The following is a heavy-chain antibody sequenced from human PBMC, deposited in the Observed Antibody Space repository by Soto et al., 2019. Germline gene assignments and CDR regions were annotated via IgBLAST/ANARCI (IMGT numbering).Heavy chain of an antibody. CDR3: ARGITMVRGAYRMGYYYYYMDV. D-gene: IGHD3-10*01. Sequence: GTSVKVSCKASGYTFTSYGISWVRQAPGQGLEWMGWISAYNGNTNYAQKLQGRVTMTTDTSTSTAYMELRSLRSDDTAVYYCARGITMVRGAYRMGYYYYYMDVWGKGTTVTVSS. CDR1: GYTFTSYG. V-gene: IGHV1-18*01. CDR2: ISAYNGNT. J-gene: IGHJ6*03.